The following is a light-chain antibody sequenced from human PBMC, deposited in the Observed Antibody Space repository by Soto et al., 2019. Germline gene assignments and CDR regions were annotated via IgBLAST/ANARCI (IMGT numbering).Light chain of an antibody. J-gene: IGLJ3*02. CDR3: QVWDSSTARV. CDR1: NIGSKN. V-gene: IGLV3-9*01. Sequence: YELTQPLSVSVALGETARITCGRNNIGSKNVHWYQQKPGQTPVLVINRDSNRRSGIPERFSGSNSGNTATLTISRAQAGDEADYYCQVWDSSTARVFGGGTKLTVL. CDR2: RDS.